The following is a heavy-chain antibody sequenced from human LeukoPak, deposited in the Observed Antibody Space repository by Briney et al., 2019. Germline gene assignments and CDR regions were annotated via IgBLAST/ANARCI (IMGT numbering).Heavy chain of an antibody. V-gene: IGHV4-38-2*01. CDR3: ARGSYDFWSGYYMAGYYYYMDV. J-gene: IGHJ6*03. CDR1: GYSISSGYY. D-gene: IGHD3-3*01. CDR2: IYHSGST. Sequence: SETLSLTCAVSGYSISSGYYWGWIRQPPGKGLEWIGSIYHSGSTYYNPSLKSRVTISVDTSKNQFSLKLSSVTAADTAVYYCARGSYDFWSGYYMAGYYYYMDVWGKGTTVTVSS.